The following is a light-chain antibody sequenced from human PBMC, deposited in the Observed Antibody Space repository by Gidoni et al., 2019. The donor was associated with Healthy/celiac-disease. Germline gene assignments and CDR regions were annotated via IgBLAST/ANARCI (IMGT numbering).Light chain of an antibody. J-gene: IGKJ3*01. CDR1: QSVSSY. Sequence: VLPQSPAPLSCSPGERATPSCRARQSVSSYLSWYQQKPGQAPRLLIYEAANRATGTPARFSGSGSGTDVTLTISSREHEDLAVYYCQQRSNWPFTFGPGTKVDIK. CDR3: QQRSNWPFT. CDR2: EAA. V-gene: IGKV3-11*01.